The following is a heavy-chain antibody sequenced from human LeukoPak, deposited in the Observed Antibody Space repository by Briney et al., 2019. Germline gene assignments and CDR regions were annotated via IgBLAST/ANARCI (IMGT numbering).Heavy chain of an antibody. J-gene: IGHJ5*02. V-gene: IGHV3-7*01. CDR1: GFTFSSYW. D-gene: IGHD3-3*01. CDR3: ARLLTIFGFDP. Sequence: PGGSLRLSCAPSGFTFSSYWMSWVRQAPGKGLEWVANIKQDGSEKYYVDSVKGRFTISRDNGKNSLYLQMNSLRAEDTAVYYCARLLTIFGFDPWGQGTLVTVSS. CDR2: IKQDGSEK.